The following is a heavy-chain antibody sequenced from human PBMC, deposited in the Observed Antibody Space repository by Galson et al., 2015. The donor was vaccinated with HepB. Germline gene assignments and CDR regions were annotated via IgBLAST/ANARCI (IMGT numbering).Heavy chain of an antibody. CDR2: IYSGGST. V-gene: IGHV3-53*01. CDR1: GFTVSSNY. Sequence: SLRLSCAASGFTVSSNYMSWVRQAPGKGLEWVSVIYSGGSTYYADSVKGRFTISRDNSKNTLYLQMNSLRAEDTAVYYCARDKTGHGGNSHDAFDIWGQGTMVTVSS. D-gene: IGHD4-23*01. CDR3: ARDKTGHGGNSHDAFDI. J-gene: IGHJ3*02.